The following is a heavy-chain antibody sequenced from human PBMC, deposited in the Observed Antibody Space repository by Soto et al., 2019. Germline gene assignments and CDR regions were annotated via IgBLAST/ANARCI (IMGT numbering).Heavy chain of an antibody. CDR1: RFTFRTYW. Sequence: EVQLVESGGGLVQPGGSLRLSCAASRFTFRTYWMNWVRQAPGKGLEWVANIKGDGSEKYYVDPVKGRFTISRDNARNSLYPQMNRLRAEDTAVYYCATSLIRGQGALVTVSS. V-gene: IGHV3-7*01. CDR2: IKGDGSEK. D-gene: IGHD6-6*01. J-gene: IGHJ4*02. CDR3: ATSLI.